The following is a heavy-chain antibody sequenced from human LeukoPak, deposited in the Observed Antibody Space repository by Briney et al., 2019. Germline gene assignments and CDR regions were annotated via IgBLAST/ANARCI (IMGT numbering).Heavy chain of an antibody. Sequence: GGSLRLSCAASGFTFSNAWMSWVRQAPGKGLEWVGRIKSKTDGGTTDYAAPVKDRFTISRDDSKNTLYLQMNSLKTEDTAVYYCTTVYYYDSSGYTNFDYWGQGTLVTVSS. V-gene: IGHV3-15*01. D-gene: IGHD3-22*01. CDR2: IKSKTDGGTT. CDR3: TTVYYYDSSGYTNFDY. J-gene: IGHJ4*02. CDR1: GFTFSNAW.